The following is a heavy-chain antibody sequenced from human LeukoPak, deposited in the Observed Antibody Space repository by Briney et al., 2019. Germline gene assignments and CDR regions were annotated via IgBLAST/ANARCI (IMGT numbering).Heavy chain of an antibody. CDR3: AKDRYRYFDY. CDR2: ISSNGGST. D-gene: IGHD1-14*01. Sequence: PGGSLRLSCSASGFTFSSYAMHWVRQAPGKGLEYVSAISSNGGSTYYADSVKGRFTISRDNSKNTLYLQMNSLRAEDTAVYYCAKDRYRYFDYWGQGTLVTVSS. V-gene: IGHV3-64*04. CDR1: GFTFSSYA. J-gene: IGHJ4*02.